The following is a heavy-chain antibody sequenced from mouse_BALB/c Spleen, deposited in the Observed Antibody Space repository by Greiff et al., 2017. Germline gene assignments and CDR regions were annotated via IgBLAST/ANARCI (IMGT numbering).Heavy chain of an antibody. J-gene: IGHJ2*01. CDR3: ARDINY. V-gene: IGHV7-3*02. CDR2: IRNKANGYTT. Sequence: EVKLVESGGGLVQPGGSLRPSCATSGFTFTDYYMSWVRQPPGKALEWLGFIRNKANGYTTEYSASVKGRFTISRDNSQSILYLQMNTLRAEDSATYYCARDINYWGQGTTLTVSS. CDR1: GFTFTDYY.